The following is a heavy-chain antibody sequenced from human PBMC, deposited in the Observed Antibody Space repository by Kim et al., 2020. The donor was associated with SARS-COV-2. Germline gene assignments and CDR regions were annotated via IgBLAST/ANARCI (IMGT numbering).Heavy chain of an antibody. CDR1: GFTFSTFW. CDR3: VRSAARSIDH. Sequence: GGSLRLSCAASGFTFSTFWMSWVRRTPGRGLEWVATLNTDGSLKYYADSVKGRFTISRDNARNYLFLQMNSLRVDDTAVYSCVRSAARSIDHWGQGSQV. D-gene: IGHD6-25*01. V-gene: IGHV3-7*01. J-gene: IGHJ4*02. CDR2: LNTDGSLK.